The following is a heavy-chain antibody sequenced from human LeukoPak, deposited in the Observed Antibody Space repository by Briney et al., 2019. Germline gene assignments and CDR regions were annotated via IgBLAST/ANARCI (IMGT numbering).Heavy chain of an antibody. CDR2: INHNGNVN. J-gene: IGHJ6*02. CDR1: GFTYSSYW. CDR3: ARGRGLDV. Sequence: GGSLRLSCAASGFTYSSYWMNWARQAPGKGLEWEASINHNGNVNYYVDSVKGRFTISRDNAKNSLYLRMSNLRAEDTAVYFCARGRGLDVWGQGATVTVSS. V-gene: IGHV3-7*03.